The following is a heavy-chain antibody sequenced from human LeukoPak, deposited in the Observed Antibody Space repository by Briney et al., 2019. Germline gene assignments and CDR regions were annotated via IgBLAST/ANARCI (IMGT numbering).Heavy chain of an antibody. Sequence: SETLSLTCTVSGDSVSSNSYYWGWIRQPPGKGLEWIGSIFYSGSTYYNPSLKSRVTLSVDTSKNQFSLKLSSVTAADTAVYYCARHVHVSMIVVILSDYFDYWGRGTLVSVSS. CDR2: IFYSGST. CDR3: ARHVHVSMIVVILSDYFDY. J-gene: IGHJ4*02. D-gene: IGHD3-22*01. V-gene: IGHV4-39*01. CDR1: GDSVSSNSYY.